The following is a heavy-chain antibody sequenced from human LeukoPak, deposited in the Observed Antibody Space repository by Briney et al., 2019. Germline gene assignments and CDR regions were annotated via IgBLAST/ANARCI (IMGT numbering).Heavy chain of an antibody. J-gene: IGHJ1*01. CDR3: ARTDETAPAEDFQH. Sequence: GGSLRLSCAASGFTVGSNYMSWVRQAPGKGLEWVSVIYSGGSTYYADSVKGRFTISRDNSKNTLYLQMKSLRAEDTAVYYCARTDETAPAEDFQHWGQGTLVTVSS. CDR1: GFTVGSNY. CDR2: IYSGGST. D-gene: IGHD2-21*02. V-gene: IGHV3-53*01.